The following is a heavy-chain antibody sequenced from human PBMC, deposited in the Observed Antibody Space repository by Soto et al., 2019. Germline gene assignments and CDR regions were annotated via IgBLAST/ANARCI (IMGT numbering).Heavy chain of an antibody. CDR3: ARESGFGSGPSVNHDLDY. CDR1: GFTFGSYW. J-gene: IGHJ4*01. CDR2: IKMDASEK. D-gene: IGHD3-10*01. Sequence: EVQLVESGGGLVQPGGSLRLSCAASGFTFGSYWMSWVRQAPGKGLEWLATIKMDASEKKYVDSVKGRFTMSRDNAKNPLYLQMDSLSAEDTAVYSCARESGFGSGPSVNHDLDYWGHGTLVTVSS. V-gene: IGHV3-7*01.